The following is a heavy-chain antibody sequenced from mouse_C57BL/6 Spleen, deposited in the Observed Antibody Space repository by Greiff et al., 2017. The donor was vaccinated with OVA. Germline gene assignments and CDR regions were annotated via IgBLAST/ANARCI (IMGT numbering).Heavy chain of an antibody. Sequence: EVQLQESGPELVKPGASVKISCKASGYSFTGYYMNWVKQSPEKSLEWIGAINPSTGGTTYNQKIKAKATLTVDKSSSTAYMQLKSLTSEDSAVSYCARPLYYGSSYGYFEVWGTGTTVTVSS. V-gene: IGHV1-42*01. CDR2: INPSTGGT. CDR3: ARPLYYGSSYGYFEV. J-gene: IGHJ1*03. D-gene: IGHD1-1*01. CDR1: GYSFTGYY.